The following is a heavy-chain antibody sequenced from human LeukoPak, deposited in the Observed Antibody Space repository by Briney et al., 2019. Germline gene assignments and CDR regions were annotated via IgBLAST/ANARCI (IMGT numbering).Heavy chain of an antibody. CDR1: GGSISSRSYY. D-gene: IGHD6-13*01. Sequence: PSETLSLTCTVSGGSISSRSYYWSWIRQPPGKGLEWIGYIYYSGSTNYNPSLKSRVTISVDTSKNQFSLKLSSVTAADTAVYYCARGASWSGYYYMDVWGKGTTVTVSS. CDR2: IYYSGST. J-gene: IGHJ6*03. V-gene: IGHV4-61*01. CDR3: ARGASWSGYYYMDV.